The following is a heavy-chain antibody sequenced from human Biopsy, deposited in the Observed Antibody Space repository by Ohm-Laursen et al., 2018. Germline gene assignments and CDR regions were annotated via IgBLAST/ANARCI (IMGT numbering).Heavy chain of an antibody. V-gene: IGHV4-59*02. CDR2: IYYSVIT. Sequence: SETLSLTCTVSGDSVTKYHWSWISQPPGKGLEWIGHIYYSVITNYNPSLQSRVSISVDTSRNQVSLTLSSVTAADTAVYYCARDSGILDYGNFKYYHYYGMDVWGQGTKVTVSS. D-gene: IGHD4-11*01. J-gene: IGHJ6*02. CDR3: ARDSGILDYGNFKYYHYYGMDV. CDR1: GDSVTKYH.